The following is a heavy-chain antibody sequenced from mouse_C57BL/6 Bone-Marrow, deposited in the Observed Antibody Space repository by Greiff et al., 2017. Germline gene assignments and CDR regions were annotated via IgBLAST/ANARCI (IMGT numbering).Heavy chain of an antibody. CDR2: IDPENGDT. CDR1: GFNIKDDY. Sequence: VQLKESGAELVRPGASVKLSCTASGFNIKDDYMHWVKQRPEQGLEWIGWIDPENGDTEYASKFQGKATITADTSSNTAYLQLSSLTSEDTAVYYGTFTGMDYWGQGTSVTVSS. CDR3: TFTGMDY. J-gene: IGHJ4*01. D-gene: IGHD1-1*01. V-gene: IGHV14-4*01.